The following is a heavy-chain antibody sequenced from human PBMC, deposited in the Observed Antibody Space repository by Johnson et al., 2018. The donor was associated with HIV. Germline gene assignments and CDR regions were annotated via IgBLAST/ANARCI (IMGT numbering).Heavy chain of an antibody. J-gene: IGHJ3*02. Sequence: QVQLVESGGGLVQPGGSLRLSCAASGFTFSSYGMHWVRQAPGKGLEWVAVISYDGSNKYYADSVKGRLPISRDNSKNTLYLQMNSLRAEDTAVYYCAKAFEYSSSSMAFDIWGQGTMVTVSS. CDR1: GFTFSSYG. D-gene: IGHD6-6*01. CDR2: ISYDGSNK. V-gene: IGHV3-30*18. CDR3: AKAFEYSSSSMAFDI.